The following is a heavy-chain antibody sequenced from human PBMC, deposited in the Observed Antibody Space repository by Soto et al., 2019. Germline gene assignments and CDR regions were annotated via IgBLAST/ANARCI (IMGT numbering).Heavy chain of an antibody. Sequence: SYAMHWVRQAPGQRLERMGWINAGNGNTKYSQKFQGRVTITRDTSASTAYMELSSLRSEDTAVYYCARAPQAATFDYWGQGTLVTVSS. CDR3: ARAPQAATFDY. CDR2: INAGNGNT. J-gene: IGHJ4*02. CDR1: SYA. D-gene: IGHD2-15*01. V-gene: IGHV1-3*01.